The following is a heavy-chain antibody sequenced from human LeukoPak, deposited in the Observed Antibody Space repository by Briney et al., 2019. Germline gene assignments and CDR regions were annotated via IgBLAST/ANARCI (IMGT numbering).Heavy chain of an antibody. J-gene: IGHJ4*02. CDR2: IYSGGST. CDR3: ARHDGGYGPFDY. Sequence: GGSLRLSCAVSGFTVSSYDMNWVRQAPGKGLEWVSIIYSGGSTYYTDSVKGRFTISRDNSKNTLYLQMNNLRAEDTAVYYCARHDGGYGPFDYWGQGTMVTVSS. CDR1: GFTVSSYD. V-gene: IGHV3-53*01. D-gene: IGHD5-12*01.